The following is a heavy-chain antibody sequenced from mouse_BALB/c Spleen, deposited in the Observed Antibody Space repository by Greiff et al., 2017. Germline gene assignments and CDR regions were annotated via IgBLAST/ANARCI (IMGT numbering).Heavy chain of an antibody. V-gene: IGHV2-2*02. CDR3: ALLTAAWFAY. Sequence: QVQLQQSGPGLVQPSQSLSITCTVSGFSLTSYGVHWVRQSPGKGLEWLGVIWSGGSTDYNAAFISRLSISKDNSKSQVFFKMNSLQANDTAIYYCALLTAAWFAYWGQGTLVTVSA. D-gene: IGHD4-1*01. CDR1: GFSLTSYG. CDR2: IWSGGST. J-gene: IGHJ3*01.